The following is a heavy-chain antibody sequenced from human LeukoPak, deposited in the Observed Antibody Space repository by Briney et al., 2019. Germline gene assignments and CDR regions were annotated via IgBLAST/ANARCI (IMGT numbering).Heavy chain of an antibody. Sequence: ASVKVLCEASGHTSTNYHIHWVRQAPGQGVEWMGAVYATGGVAINTQTFPVRVAMTRNTSTGTVYMELSSLRFEDTDIYDCATDAPRSYYFDYWGQGIQVTLSS. CDR2: VYATGGVA. D-gene: IGHD3-10*01. V-gene: IGHV1-46*01. CDR3: ATDAPRSYYFDY. J-gene: IGHJ4*02. CDR1: GHTSTNYH.